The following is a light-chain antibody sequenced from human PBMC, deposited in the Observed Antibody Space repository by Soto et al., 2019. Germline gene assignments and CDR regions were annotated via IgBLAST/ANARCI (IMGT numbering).Light chain of an antibody. Sequence: QSVLTQPPSASGTPGQRVTISCSGSSSNIGSNYVYWYQQLPGTAPKRLIYRNNQRPSVVPDRFSGSKSGASASLAISGLRAEDEADYYCAAWDDGLRGYVFGTGTNLTVL. CDR3: AAWDDGLRGYV. CDR1: SSNIGSNY. CDR2: RNN. V-gene: IGLV1-47*01. J-gene: IGLJ1*01.